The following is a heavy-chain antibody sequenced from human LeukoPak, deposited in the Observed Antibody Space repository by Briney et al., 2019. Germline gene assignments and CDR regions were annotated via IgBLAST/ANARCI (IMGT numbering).Heavy chain of an antibody. CDR3: ARGVPLDCSGGSCPNNWFDP. J-gene: IGHJ5*02. CDR2: IIPILGIA. CDR1: GGTFSSYA. V-gene: IGHV1-69*04. D-gene: IGHD2-15*01. Sequence: ASVKVSCKASGGTFSSYAISWVRQAPGQGLEWMGRIIPILGIANYAQKFQGRVTITADKSTSTAYMELSSLRSEDTAVYYCARGVPLDCSGGSCPNNWFDPWGQGTLVTVSS.